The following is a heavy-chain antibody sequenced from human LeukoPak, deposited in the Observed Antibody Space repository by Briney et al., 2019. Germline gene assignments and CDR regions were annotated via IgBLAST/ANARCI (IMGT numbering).Heavy chain of an antibody. D-gene: IGHD1-26*01. J-gene: IGHJ4*02. Sequence: PSETLPLTCTVSGGSISSYYWSWIRQPPGKGLEWIGYIYYSGSTNYNPSLKSRVTISVDTSKNQFSLNLSSVTAADTAVYYCAKKATAWGSYYYWGQGTLVTVSS. V-gene: IGHV4-59*01. CDR1: GGSISSYY. CDR2: IYYSGST. CDR3: AKKATAWGSYYY.